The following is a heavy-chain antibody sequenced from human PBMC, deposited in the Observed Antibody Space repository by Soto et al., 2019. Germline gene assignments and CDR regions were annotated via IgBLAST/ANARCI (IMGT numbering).Heavy chain of an antibody. Sequence: QVRLVQSGAEVKKPGSSVKVSCKASGGPFSNYAITWLRLAPGQGLEWLGGIIPVFGTVNYAQKFQGRVTITADESTSTAYMELNRLRSEDTAVYYCARDNPYTNIFGNGFDPWGQGTLVIVS. V-gene: IGHV1-69*01. CDR2: IIPVFGTV. CDR3: ARDNPYTNIFGNGFDP. J-gene: IGHJ5*02. D-gene: IGHD3-3*02. CDR1: GGPFSNYA.